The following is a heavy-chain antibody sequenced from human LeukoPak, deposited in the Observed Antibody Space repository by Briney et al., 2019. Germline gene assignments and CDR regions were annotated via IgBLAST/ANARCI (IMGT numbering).Heavy chain of an antibody. Sequence: GASVKVSCTASGYIFTNYYIQWVRQAPGQGLEWMGMISPNSGGTTYAQRFHGRFTVTRDTSTSSVYMELSSLTSEDTAVYYCAREEHGGLYDYWGQGTLVTVSS. CDR1: GYIFTNYY. D-gene: IGHD4-23*01. J-gene: IGHJ4*02. CDR2: ISPNSGGT. V-gene: IGHV1-46*01. CDR3: AREEHGGLYDY.